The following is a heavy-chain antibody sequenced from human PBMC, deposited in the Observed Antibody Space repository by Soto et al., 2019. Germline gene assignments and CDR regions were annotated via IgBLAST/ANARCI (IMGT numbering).Heavy chain of an antibody. V-gene: IGHV4-31*03. Sequence: QVQLQVSGPGLVKPSQTLSLTCTVSGGSISSGDYYWSWIRQHPGKGLEWIGTIYFSGTTYYNPSLKSRVTISVDTSKNQFSLNLSSVTAADTAVYYCARRDRSGFSYWLDTWGQGTLVTVSS. CDR2: IYFSGTT. CDR1: GGSISSGDYY. CDR3: ARRDRSGFSYWLDT. J-gene: IGHJ5*02. D-gene: IGHD3-22*01.